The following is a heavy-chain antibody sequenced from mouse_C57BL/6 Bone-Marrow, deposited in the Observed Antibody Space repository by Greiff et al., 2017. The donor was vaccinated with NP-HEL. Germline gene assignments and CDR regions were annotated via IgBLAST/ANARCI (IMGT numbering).Heavy chain of an antibody. D-gene: IGHD1-1*01. J-gene: IGHJ4*01. Sequence: EVMLVESGGGLVKPGGSLKLSCAASGFTFSSYAMSWVRQTPDKRLEWVATISDGGSYTYYPDNVKGRFTISRDNAKNNLYLQMSHLKSEDTAMYYCAREGVVAMDYWGQGTSVTVSS. CDR2: ISDGGSYT. V-gene: IGHV5-4*01. CDR1: GFTFSSYA. CDR3: AREGVVAMDY.